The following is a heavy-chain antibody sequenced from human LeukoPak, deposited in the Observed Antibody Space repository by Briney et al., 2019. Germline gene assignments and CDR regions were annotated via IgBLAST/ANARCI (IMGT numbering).Heavy chain of an antibody. J-gene: IGHJ4*02. CDR2: TSSSGSTK. V-gene: IGHV3-48*03. D-gene: IGHD6-13*01. Sequence: GGSLRLSCAASGFTFSSYEMNWIRQAPGKGLEWVSYTSSSGSTKYYADSVRGRFTISRDNAKNSLYLQMNSLRAEDTAVYYCARGIGSSSWPLALWGQGTLVIVSS. CDR1: GFTFSSYE. CDR3: ARGIGSSSWPLAL.